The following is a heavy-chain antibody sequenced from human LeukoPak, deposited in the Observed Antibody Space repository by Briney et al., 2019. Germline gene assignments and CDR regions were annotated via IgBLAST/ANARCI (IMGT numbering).Heavy chain of an antibody. CDR3: VRDAAHYMDV. J-gene: IGHJ6*03. CDR1: GGSFNDNY. D-gene: IGHD6-6*01. Sequence: NPSETLSLTCAVSGGSFNDNYWTWIRQPPGKGLEWIGEINHNGNSNYNPSLKSRATISIDTSKNQFSLELSSVTAADTAVYYCVRDAAHYMDVWGKGTTVTVS. CDR2: INHNGNS. V-gene: IGHV4-34*01.